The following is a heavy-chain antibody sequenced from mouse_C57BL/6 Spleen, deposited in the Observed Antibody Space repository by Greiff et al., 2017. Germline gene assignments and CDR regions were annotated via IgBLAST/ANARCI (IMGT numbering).Heavy chain of an antibody. CDR1: GFTFSSYA. CDR2: ISDGGSYT. D-gene: IGHD2-1*01. V-gene: IGHV5-4*01. Sequence: EVQLVESGGGLVKPGGSLKLSCAASGFTFSSYAMSWVRQTPEKRLEWVATISDGGSYTYYPDNVKGRFTISRDNAKNNLYLQMSHLKSEDTAMYYCARGELWYGGIDYAMDYWGQGTSVTVSS. CDR3: ARGELWYGGIDYAMDY. J-gene: IGHJ4*01.